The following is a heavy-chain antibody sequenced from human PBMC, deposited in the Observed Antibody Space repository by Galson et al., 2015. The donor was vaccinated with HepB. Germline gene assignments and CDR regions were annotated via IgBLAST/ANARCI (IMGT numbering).Heavy chain of an antibody. V-gene: IGHV6-1*01. CDR3: ARRISTWLDY. J-gene: IGHJ4*02. CDR2: TFYRSKWYN. D-gene: IGHD6-13*01. CDR1: GDSVSSTSAA. Sequence: CAISGDSVSSTSAAWNWIRQSPSRGLEWLGRTFYRSKWYNDYAVSVKSRITINPDTSKNQFSLQLNSVTPEDTAVYYCARRISTWLDYWGQGTLVTVSS.